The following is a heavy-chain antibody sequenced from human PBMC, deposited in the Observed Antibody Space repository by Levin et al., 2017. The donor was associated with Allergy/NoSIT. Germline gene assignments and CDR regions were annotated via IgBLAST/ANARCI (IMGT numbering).Heavy chain of an antibody. D-gene: IGHD6-6*01. Sequence: GESLKISCAASGFTFSSYAMSWVRQAPGKGLEWVSAISGSGGSTYYADSVKGRFTISRDNSKNTLYLQMNSLRAEDTAVYYCAGGYSSSGARAFFRLGRGGYFDYWGQGTLVTVSS. J-gene: IGHJ4*02. V-gene: IGHV3-23*01. CDR3: AGGYSSSGARAFFRLGRGGYFDY. CDR2: ISGSGGST. CDR1: GFTFSSYA.